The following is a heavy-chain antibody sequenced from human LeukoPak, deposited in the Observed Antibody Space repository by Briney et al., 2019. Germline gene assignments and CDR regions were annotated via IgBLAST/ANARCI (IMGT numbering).Heavy chain of an antibody. D-gene: IGHD3-3*01. V-gene: IGHV3-30*02. CDR2: IRYDGSNK. CDR1: GFTFSSYG. J-gene: IGHJ4*02. Sequence: GGSLRLSCAASGFTFSSYGMHWVRQAPGKGLEWVAFIRYDGSNKYYADSVKGRFTISRDNSKNTLYLQMNSLRAEDTAVYYCAKGPLVYDFWSGYPEYYFDYWGQGTLVTVSS. CDR3: AKGPLVYDFWSGYPEYYFDY.